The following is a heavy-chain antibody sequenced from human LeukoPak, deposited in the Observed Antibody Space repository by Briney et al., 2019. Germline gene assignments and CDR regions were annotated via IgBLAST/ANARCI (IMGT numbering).Heavy chain of an antibody. Sequence: PGGSLRLSCAASGFTFSSYAMSWVRQAPGKGLEWVSAISGSGGSTYYADSVKGRFTISRDNSKNTLYLQMNSLRAEDTAVNYCAKVIGSITYYYDSSGDDWGQGTLVTVSS. CDR2: ISGSGGST. V-gene: IGHV3-23*01. J-gene: IGHJ4*02. CDR1: GFTFSSYA. CDR3: AKVIGSITYYYDSSGDD. D-gene: IGHD3-22*01.